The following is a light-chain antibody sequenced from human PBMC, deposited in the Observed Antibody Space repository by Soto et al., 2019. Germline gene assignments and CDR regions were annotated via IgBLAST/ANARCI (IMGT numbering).Light chain of an antibody. J-gene: IGKJ4*01. V-gene: IGKV3-20*01. CDR1: QSLSSS. CDR3: QQYASSPLT. Sequence: EILLTQSPGTLSLSPGDRVTLSCRASQSLSSSVAWYQQKPGQAPRVVIFGASNRAAGIPDRFSGSGSGTVFTLNINKLETEDFALYYCQQYASSPLTFGGGTTVEIK. CDR2: GAS.